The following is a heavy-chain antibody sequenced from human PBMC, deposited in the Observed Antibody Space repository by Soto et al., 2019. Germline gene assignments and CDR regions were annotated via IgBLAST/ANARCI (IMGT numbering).Heavy chain of an antibody. J-gene: IGHJ4*02. CDR1: GFSFSSYA. CDR3: AKDRERDAWYEDY. Sequence: GGSLRLSCVASGFSFSSYAMTWVRQAPGRGLEWVSVISGSDGSTYYADSVKGRFTISRDNSKNTLYLQMNSLRAEDTAVYYCAKDRERDAWYEDYWGQGTLVTVSS. V-gene: IGHV3-23*01. D-gene: IGHD6-13*01. CDR2: ISGSDGST.